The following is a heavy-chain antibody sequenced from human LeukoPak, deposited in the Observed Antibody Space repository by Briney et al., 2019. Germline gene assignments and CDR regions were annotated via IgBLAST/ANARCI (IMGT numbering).Heavy chain of an antibody. Sequence: ASVKVSRKVSGYTLTELSMHWVRQAPGKGLEWMGGFDPEDGETIYAQKFQGRVTITADKSTSTAYMELSSLRSEDTAVYYCARDGDYDFWSGYQRGFDYWGQGTLVTVSS. CDR2: FDPEDGET. CDR1: GYTLTELS. V-gene: IGHV1-24*01. CDR3: ARDGDYDFWSGYQRGFDY. J-gene: IGHJ4*02. D-gene: IGHD3-3*01.